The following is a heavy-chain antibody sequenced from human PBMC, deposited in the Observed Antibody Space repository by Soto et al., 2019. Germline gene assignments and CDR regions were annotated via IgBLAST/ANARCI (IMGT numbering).Heavy chain of an antibody. CDR1: GYTFTSYV. J-gene: IGHJ6*02. V-gene: IGHV1-18*01. CDR2: ISVYNGNT. Sequence: GASVKVSCKASGYTFTSYVITWVRQAPGQGLEWMGWISVYNGNTNYASRFRGRVTMTTDTSTSTAYMELRSLSSDDTAVYYCARDGRMLYHVWGQGTTVTVSS. D-gene: IGHD2-15*01. CDR3: ARDGRMLYHV.